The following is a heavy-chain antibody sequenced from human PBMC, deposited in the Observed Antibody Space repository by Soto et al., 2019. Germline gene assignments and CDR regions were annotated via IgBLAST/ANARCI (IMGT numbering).Heavy chain of an antibody. D-gene: IGHD1-26*01. CDR3: GRGDGTAYFDY. V-gene: IGHV4-38-2*01. CDR2: IYHSGST. CDR1: GYSISSGYY. Sequence: SETLSLTCAVSGYSISSGYYWGWIRQPPGKGLEWIGSIYHSGSTYYNPSLKSRVTISVDTSKNQFSLKLSSVTAADTAVYYCGRGDGTAYFDYWGQGTMVPVYS. J-gene: IGHJ4*02.